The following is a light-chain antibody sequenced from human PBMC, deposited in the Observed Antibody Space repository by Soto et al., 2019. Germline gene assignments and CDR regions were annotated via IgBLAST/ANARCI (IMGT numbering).Light chain of an antibody. Sequence: QSVLTQPPSVSGSPGQSVTISCTGTSSDVGSYNRVSWYQQPPGTAPKLMIYEVSNRPSGVPDRFSGSKSGNTASLTISGLQAEDEADYYCNSYTSXGTYIFGTGTKVTVL. CDR3: NSYTSXGTYI. J-gene: IGLJ1*01. CDR1: SSDVGSYNR. V-gene: IGLV2-18*02. CDR2: EVS.